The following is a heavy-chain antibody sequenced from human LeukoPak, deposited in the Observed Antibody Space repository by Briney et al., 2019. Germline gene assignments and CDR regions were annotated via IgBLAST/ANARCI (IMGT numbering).Heavy chain of an antibody. V-gene: IGHV3-48*02. CDR2: ISSSSSTI. D-gene: IGHD4-17*01. CDR1: GFTFSSYS. Sequence: GGSLRLSCAASGFTFSSYSMKWVRQAPGKGLEWVSSISSSSSTIYYADSVKGRFTISRDNAKNSLYLQMNSLRDEDTAVYYCARPGSPLYGDYFDYWGQGTLVTVSS. J-gene: IGHJ4*02. CDR3: ARPGSPLYGDYFDY.